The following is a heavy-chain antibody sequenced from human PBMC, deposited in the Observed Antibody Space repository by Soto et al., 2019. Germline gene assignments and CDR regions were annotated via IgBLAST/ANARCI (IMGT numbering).Heavy chain of an antibody. D-gene: IGHD3-10*01. CDR3: ARSPAGSTYPNWFDP. Sequence: GESLKISCKGSGYSFTSYWIGWVRQMPGKGLEWMGIIYPGDSDTRYSPSFQGQVTISADKSISTAYLQWSSLKASDTAMYYCARSPAGSTYPNWFDPWGQGTLVTVSS. V-gene: IGHV5-51*01. CDR1: GYSFTSYW. J-gene: IGHJ5*02. CDR2: IYPGDSDT.